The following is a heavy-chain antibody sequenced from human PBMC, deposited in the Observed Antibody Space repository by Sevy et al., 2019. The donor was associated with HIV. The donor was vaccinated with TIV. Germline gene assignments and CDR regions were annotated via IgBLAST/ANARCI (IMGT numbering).Heavy chain of an antibody. CDR3: ASLLSAFDI. Sequence: GGSLILSCAASGFTFSSYAMHWVRHAPGKGLEWVAVISYDGSNKYYADSVKGRFTISRDNSKNTLYLQMNSLRAEDTAVYYCASLLSAFDIWGQGTMVTVSS. J-gene: IGHJ3*02. CDR2: ISYDGSNK. D-gene: IGHD3-16*02. CDR1: GFTFSSYA. V-gene: IGHV3-30-3*01.